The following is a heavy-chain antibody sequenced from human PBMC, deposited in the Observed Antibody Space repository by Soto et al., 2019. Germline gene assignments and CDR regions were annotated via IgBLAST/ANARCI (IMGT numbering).Heavy chain of an antibody. CDR1: GGSISSGDYY. Sequence: SETLSLTCTVSGGSISSGDYYWSWILQPPGKGLEWIVYIYYSGSTYYNPSLKSRVTISVDTSKNQFSLKLSSVTAADTAVYYCARGVSGAKYDYVWGSYRSYYFDYWGQGTLVTVSS. D-gene: IGHD3-16*02. CDR2: IYYSGST. V-gene: IGHV4-30-4*01. J-gene: IGHJ4*02. CDR3: ARGVSGAKYDYVWGSYRSYYFDY.